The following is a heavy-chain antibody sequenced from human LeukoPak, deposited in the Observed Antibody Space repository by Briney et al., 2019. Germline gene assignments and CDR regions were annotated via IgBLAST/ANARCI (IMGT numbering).Heavy chain of an antibody. CDR1: DYNFNSYG. CDR3: ARVRPPNIVDTFMDHQHFHGMDV. V-gene: IGHV1-18*01. D-gene: IGHD5-18*01. CDR2: ISVYNGNT. J-gene: IGHJ6*02. Sequence: ASVTVSCKASDYNFNSYGVSWVRQAPGKGLEWMGWISVYNGNTRYGQQFQGRVTMTRDTYTKTAYMELRSLGSDDTAMYYCARVRPPNIVDTFMDHQHFHGMDVWGLGTTVTVS.